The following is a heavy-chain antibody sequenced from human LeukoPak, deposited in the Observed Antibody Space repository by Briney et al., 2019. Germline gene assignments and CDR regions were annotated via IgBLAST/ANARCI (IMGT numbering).Heavy chain of an antibody. CDR3: AKGGSGDYLYDY. D-gene: IGHD4-17*01. CDR1: GGSISSYY. CDR2: IYHSGST. V-gene: IGHV4-59*12. Sequence: SETLSLTCTVSGGSISSYYWSWIRQPAGKGLEWIGYIYHSGSTYYNPSLKSRVTISVDRSKNQFSLKLSSVTAADTAVYYCAKGGSGDYLYDYWGQGTLVTVSS. J-gene: IGHJ4*02.